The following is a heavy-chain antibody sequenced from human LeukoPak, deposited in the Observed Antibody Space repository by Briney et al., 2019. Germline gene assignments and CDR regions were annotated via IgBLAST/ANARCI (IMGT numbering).Heavy chain of an antibody. V-gene: IGHV4-59*08. CDR1: GGSINSYY. J-gene: IGHJ2*01. CDR2: IYYSGNT. Sequence: SETLSLTCTVSGGSINSYYWNWIRQPPGKGLEWIGYIYYSGNTNYNPSLKSRVTISVDTSKNQFSLKLSSVTAADTAVYYCARRDVAVTFDLWGRGTLVTVSS. D-gene: IGHD6-19*01. CDR3: ARRDVAVTFDL.